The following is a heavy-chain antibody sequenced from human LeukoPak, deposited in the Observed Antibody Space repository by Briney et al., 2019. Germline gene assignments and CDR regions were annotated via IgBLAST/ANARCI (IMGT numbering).Heavy chain of an antibody. CDR1: GYTFTSYG. V-gene: IGHV1-18*04. Sequence: ASVKVSCKASGYTFTSYGISWVRQAPGQGLEWMGWISAYNGNTNYAQKLQGKVTMTTDTSTSTAYMELRSLRSDDTAVYYCARVTLLWFGELLNQGDYWGQGTLVTVSS. J-gene: IGHJ4*02. CDR2: ISAYNGNT. CDR3: ARVTLLWFGELLNQGDY. D-gene: IGHD3-10*01.